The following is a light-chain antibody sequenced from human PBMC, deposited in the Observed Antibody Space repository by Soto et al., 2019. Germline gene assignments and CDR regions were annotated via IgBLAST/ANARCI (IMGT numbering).Light chain of an antibody. Sequence: DVVMTQSPLSLPVTLGQPASISCRSTLSLVYSDGNTYLYWFRQRPGQSPRRLLYKVSNRDSGVPDRFSARGSGTDFTLNISRVEAEDVGIYYCMQASHWPPTFGQGTNVEIK. V-gene: IGKV2-30*01. CDR3: MQASHWPPT. CDR2: KVS. CDR1: LSLVYSDGNTY. J-gene: IGKJ1*01.